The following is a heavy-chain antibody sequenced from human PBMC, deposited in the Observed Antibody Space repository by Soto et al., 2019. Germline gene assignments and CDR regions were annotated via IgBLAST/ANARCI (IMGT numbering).Heavy chain of an antibody. J-gene: IGHJ3*02. CDR1: GFTVSSNY. CDR2: IYSGGST. V-gene: IGHV3-66*01. CDR3: ARDRRSTVVYPDSDDAFDI. D-gene: IGHD4-17*01. Sequence: GGSLRLSCAASGFTVSSNYMSWVRQAPGKGLEWVSVIYSGGSTYYADSVKGRFTISRDNSKNTLYLQMNSLGAEDTAVYYCARDRRSTVVYPDSDDAFDIWGQGTMVTVSS.